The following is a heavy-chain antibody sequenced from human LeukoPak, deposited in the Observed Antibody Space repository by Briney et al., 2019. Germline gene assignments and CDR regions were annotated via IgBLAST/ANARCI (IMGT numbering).Heavy chain of an antibody. CDR1: GGSISSYY. Sequence: SETLSLTCTVSGGSISSYYWSWLRQPPGKGLEWIGYIYYSGSTNYNPSLKSRVTISVDTSKNQFSLKLSSVAAADTAVYYCARSVEGYCSGGSCYYYYYYMDVWGKGTTVTVSS. V-gene: IGHV4-59*01. J-gene: IGHJ6*03. D-gene: IGHD2-15*01. CDR3: ARSVEGYCSGGSCYYYYYYMDV. CDR2: IYYSGST.